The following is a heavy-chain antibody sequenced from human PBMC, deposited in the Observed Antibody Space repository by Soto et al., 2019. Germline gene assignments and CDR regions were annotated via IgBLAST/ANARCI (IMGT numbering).Heavy chain of an antibody. J-gene: IGHJ4*01. CDR2: ISGSGGAT. CDR1: GFTFSSYA. Sequence: EVQLLESGGGLVQPGGSLRLSCAASGFTFSSYAISWVRQAPGKGLEWVSAISGSGGATYYADSVKGRFTISRDNSKKTLYLQMNSLRGEYTAVYFCAKDQVAVAGSTFDYWGHGTRVTVSS. D-gene: IGHD6-19*01. CDR3: AKDQVAVAGSTFDY. V-gene: IGHV3-23*01.